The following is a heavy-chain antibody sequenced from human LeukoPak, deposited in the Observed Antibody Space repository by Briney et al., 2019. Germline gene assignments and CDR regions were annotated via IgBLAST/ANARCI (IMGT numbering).Heavy chain of an antibody. D-gene: IGHD3-10*01. V-gene: IGHV1-8*01. J-gene: IGHJ5*02. CDR2: MNPNSGNT. CDR1: GYTFTSYD. Sequence: ASVKVSCKASGYTFTSYDINWVRQATEQGLEWMGWMNPNSGNTGYAQKFQGRVTMTRNTSISTAYMELSSLRSEDTAVYYCATNWFGGTYNWFDPWGQGTLVTVSS. CDR3: ATNWFGGTYNWFDP.